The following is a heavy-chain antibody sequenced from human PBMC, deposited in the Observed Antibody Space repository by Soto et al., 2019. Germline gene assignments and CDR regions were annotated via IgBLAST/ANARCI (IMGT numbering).Heavy chain of an antibody. Sequence: GASVKVSCKASGGTFSSYAISWVRQAPGQGLEWMGGIIPIFGTANYAQKFQGRVTITADESTSTAYMELSSLRSEDTAVYYCARHAVADTYYYYYYGMDVWGQGTTVTVSS. D-gene: IGHD6-19*01. CDR1: GGTFSSYA. J-gene: IGHJ6*02. CDR3: ARHAVADTYYYYYYGMDV. CDR2: IIPIFGTA. V-gene: IGHV1-69*13.